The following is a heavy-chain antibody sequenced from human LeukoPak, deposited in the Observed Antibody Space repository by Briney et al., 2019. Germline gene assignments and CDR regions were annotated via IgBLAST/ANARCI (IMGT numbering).Heavy chain of an antibody. J-gene: IGHJ6*03. CDR3: AREQRYFDWLSPGYYMNV. Sequence: SVKVSCKASGGTFSSYAISWVRQAPGQGLEWMGGIIPIFGTANYAQKFQGRVTITTDESTSTAYMELSSLRSEDTAVYYCAREQRYFDWLSPGYYMNVWGKGTTVTVSS. CDR2: IIPIFGTA. CDR1: GGTFSSYA. D-gene: IGHD3-9*01. V-gene: IGHV1-69*05.